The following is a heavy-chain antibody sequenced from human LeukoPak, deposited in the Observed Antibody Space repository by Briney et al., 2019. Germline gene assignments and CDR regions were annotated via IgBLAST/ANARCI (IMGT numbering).Heavy chain of an antibody. D-gene: IGHD3-3*01. CDR1: GFTFSNAW. V-gene: IGHV3-15*01. Sequence: GGSLRLSCAASGFTFSNAWMSWVRQAPGKGLEWVGRIKSKTDGGTTDYAAPVKGRFTISRDDSKNTLYLQMNSLKTEDTAVYYCTRDRYYDFWSGYYRAFGIWGQGTMVTVSP. CDR2: IKSKTDGGTT. J-gene: IGHJ3*02. CDR3: TRDRYYDFWSGYYRAFGI.